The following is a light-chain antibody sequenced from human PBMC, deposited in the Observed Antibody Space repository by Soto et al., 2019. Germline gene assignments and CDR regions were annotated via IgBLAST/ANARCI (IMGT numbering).Light chain of an antibody. CDR1: QSINSY. CDR2: TAS. Sequence: DIQMTQSPSSLSISIGDRVTITCRASQSINSYLNWYQQKPGKAPKLLIYTASSLQSGVPSRFSGSGSGTEFTLTISSLQPEDFATYYCQQSYSSPTTFGQGTKVEIK. J-gene: IGKJ1*01. V-gene: IGKV1-39*01. CDR3: QQSYSSPTT.